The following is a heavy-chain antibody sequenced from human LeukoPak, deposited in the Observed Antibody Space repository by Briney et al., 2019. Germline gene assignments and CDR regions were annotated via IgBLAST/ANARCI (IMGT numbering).Heavy chain of an antibody. J-gene: IGHJ2*01. CDR2: INSDGSST. D-gene: IGHD6-19*01. CDR3: AGVAVAGSEYWYFDL. Sequence: GGSLRLSCAASGFTFSSYWMHWVRQAPGKGLVWVSRINSDGSSTSYADSVKGRFTISRDNAKNTLYLQMNSLRAEDTAVYYCAGVAVAGSEYWYFDLWGRGTLVTVSS. CDR1: GFTFSSYW. V-gene: IGHV3-74*01.